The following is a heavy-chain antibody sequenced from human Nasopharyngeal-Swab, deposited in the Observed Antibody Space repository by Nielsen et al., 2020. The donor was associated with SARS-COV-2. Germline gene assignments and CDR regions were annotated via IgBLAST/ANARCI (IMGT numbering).Heavy chain of an antibody. CDR1: GGSISSSSYY. J-gene: IGHJ3*02. Sequence: SETLSLTCTVSGGSISSSSYYWGWIRQPPGKGLVWIGSIYYSGSTYYNPSLKSRVTISVDTSKNQFSLKLSSVTAADTAVYYCARHQEFTIFGVVIRGAFDIWGQGTMVTVSS. D-gene: IGHD3-3*01. CDR2: IYYSGST. CDR3: ARHQEFTIFGVVIRGAFDI. V-gene: IGHV4-39*01.